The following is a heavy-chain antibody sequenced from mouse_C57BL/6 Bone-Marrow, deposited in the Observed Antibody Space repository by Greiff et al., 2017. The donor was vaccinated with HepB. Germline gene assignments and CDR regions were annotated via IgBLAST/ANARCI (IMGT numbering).Heavy chain of an antibody. J-gene: IGHJ4*01. CDR3: ARDYGSSYDYYAMDY. V-gene: IGHV14-3*01. CDR2: IDPANGNT. D-gene: IGHD1-1*01. Sequence: VQLQQSVAELVRPGASVKLSCTASGFNIKNTYMQWVKQRPEQGLEWIGRIDPANGNTKYAPKFQGKATITADTSSNTAYLQLSSLTSEDTAIYYCARDYGSSYDYYAMDYWGQGTSVTVSS. CDR1: GFNIKNTY.